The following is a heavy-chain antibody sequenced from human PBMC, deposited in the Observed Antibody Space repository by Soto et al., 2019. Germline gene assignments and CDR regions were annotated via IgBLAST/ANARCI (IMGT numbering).Heavy chain of an antibody. J-gene: IGHJ3*02. CDR1: GYSFTSYW. V-gene: IGHV5-51*01. D-gene: IGHD3-10*01. CDR2: IYPGDSDT. CDR3: ARPITMVRGAEDAFDI. Sequence: HGESLKVSCKGSGYSFTSYWIGWVRQMPGKGLEWMGIIYPGDSDTRYSPSFQGQVTISADKSISTAYLQWSSLKASDTAMYYCARPITMVRGAEDAFDIWGQGTMVTVSS.